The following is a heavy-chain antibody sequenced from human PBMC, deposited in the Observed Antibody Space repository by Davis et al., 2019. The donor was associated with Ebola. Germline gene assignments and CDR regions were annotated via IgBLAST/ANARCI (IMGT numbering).Heavy chain of an antibody. CDR3: AKDLGNRPRDPVDY. Sequence: GESLKISCAASEFTFSSYAMTWVRQAPGKGLEWVSAISGSGGSTYYADSVKGRFAISRDNSKNTLYLQMNSLRAEDTAVYYCAKDLGNRPRDPVDYWGQGTLVTVSS. CDR2: ISGSGGST. CDR1: EFTFSSYA. D-gene: IGHD1-14*01. J-gene: IGHJ4*02. V-gene: IGHV3-23*01.